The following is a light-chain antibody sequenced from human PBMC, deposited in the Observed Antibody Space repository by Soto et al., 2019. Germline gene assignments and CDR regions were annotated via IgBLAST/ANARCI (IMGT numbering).Light chain of an antibody. V-gene: IGKV3-11*01. CDR3: QQRSTSIT. CDR2: DAS. J-gene: IGKJ5*01. Sequence: IVLTQSPATLSLWPGETAILSCRASQTVSSYLSWYQHKPGQAPRLLIYDASKRAPGIPARFSGSGSGTDFTLTISSLEPEDFAVSYCQQRSTSITFGQVTRLEIE. CDR1: QTVSSY.